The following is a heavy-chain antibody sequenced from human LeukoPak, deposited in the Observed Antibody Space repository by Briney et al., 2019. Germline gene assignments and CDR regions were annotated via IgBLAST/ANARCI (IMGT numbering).Heavy chain of an antibody. CDR2: IYYSGST. D-gene: IGHD4-11*01. CDR3: ARHGPPLTTWYWFDP. V-gene: IGHV4-59*08. J-gene: IGHJ5*02. Sequence: SETLSLTCTVSGGSMSSYYWSWIRQPPGKGLEWIGYIYYSGSTNYNPSLKSRVTISVDTSKNQFSLKLSSVTAADTAVYYCARHGPPLTTWYWFDPWGQGTLVTVSS. CDR1: GGSMSSYY.